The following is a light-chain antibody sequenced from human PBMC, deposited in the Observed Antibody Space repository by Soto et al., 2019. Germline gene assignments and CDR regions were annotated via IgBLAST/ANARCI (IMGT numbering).Light chain of an antibody. J-gene: IGLJ1*01. CDR2: LNSDGSH. CDR3: QPWGTGIHYV. V-gene: IGLV4-69*01. CDR1: SGHSSYA. Sequence: QTVVTQSPSASASLGASVKLTCTLSSGHSSYAIAWHQQQPEKGPRYLMKLNSDGSHSKGDGIPDRFSGSSSGAERYLTISSLQSEDEADYYCQPWGTGIHYVFGTGTKLTVL.